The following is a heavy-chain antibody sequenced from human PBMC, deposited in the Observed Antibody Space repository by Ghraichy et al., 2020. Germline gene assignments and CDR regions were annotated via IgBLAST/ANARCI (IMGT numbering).Heavy chain of an antibody. CDR3: TRGLSLTTTMVADYYFDY. J-gene: IGHJ4*02. CDR1: GFTFVTAA. V-gene: IGHV3-23*01. D-gene: IGHD2-8*01. Sequence: GGSLRLSCAASGFTFVTAAVGWVRQAPGKGLEWVAFSGSTGVPYYAESVRGRFTVSRANSRNTLYLRMDSLRGDDTAIYYCTRGLSLTTTMVADYYFDYWGQGVQVTVSS. CDR2: FSGSTGVP.